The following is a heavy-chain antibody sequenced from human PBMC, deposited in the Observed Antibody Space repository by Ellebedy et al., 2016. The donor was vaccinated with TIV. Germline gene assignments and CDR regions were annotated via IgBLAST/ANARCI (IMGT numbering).Heavy chain of an antibody. CDR2: ISSSSSYI. D-gene: IGHD3-3*01. Sequence: GESLKISCAASGFTFSSYSMSWVRQAPGKGLEWVSYISSSSSYIYYADSVKGRFTISSDNAKNSLYLQMNSLRAEDTAVYYCARGAPTYYDFYYYYGMDVWGQGTTVTVSS. J-gene: IGHJ6*02. CDR3: ARGAPTYYDFYYYYGMDV. V-gene: IGHV3-21*01. CDR1: GFTFSSYS.